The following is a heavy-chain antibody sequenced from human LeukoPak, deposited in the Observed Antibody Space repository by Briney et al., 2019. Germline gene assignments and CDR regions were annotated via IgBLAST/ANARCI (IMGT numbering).Heavy chain of an antibody. J-gene: IGHJ4*02. CDR2: IWYYGSNT. D-gene: IGHD3-22*01. CDR1: GFTFSSYG. Sequence: GGSLRLSCAASGFTFSSYGMHWLRHAPGKGLEWVAVIWYYGSNTYYAHSVKGRFTISRDNSKNTLYLQMNSLRAEDTAVYYCAKDGVPYYYDSSGYSDYWGQGTLVTVSS. CDR3: AKDGVPYYYDSSGYSDY. V-gene: IGHV3-33*06.